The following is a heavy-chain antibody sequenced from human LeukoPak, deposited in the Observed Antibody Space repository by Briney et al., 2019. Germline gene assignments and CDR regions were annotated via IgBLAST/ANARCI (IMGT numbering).Heavy chain of an antibody. CDR3: ARELAAAENMDV. CDR2: ISSSGSTI. Sequence: GGSLRLSYAASGFTFSDYYMSWIRQAPGKGLEWVSYISSSGSTIYYAGSVKGRFTISRDNAKNSLYLQMNSLRAEDTAVYYCARELAAAENMDVWGQGTTVTVSS. CDR1: GFTFSDYY. V-gene: IGHV3-11*01. J-gene: IGHJ6*02. D-gene: IGHD6-13*01.